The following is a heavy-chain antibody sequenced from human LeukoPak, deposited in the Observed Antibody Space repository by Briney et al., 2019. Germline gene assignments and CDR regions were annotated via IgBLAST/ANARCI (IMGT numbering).Heavy chain of an antibody. D-gene: IGHD5-12*01. J-gene: IGHJ3*02. CDR2: VCGSGGGT. CDR1: GFTFRSYA. CDR3: AKLRNSGYDHDAFDI. Sequence: GGSLRLSCAASGFTFRSYAMTWVRQAPGKGVEWVSTVCGSGGGTVYADSVEGRFTISRDNSKNTIYLQINSLRAEEKDVYYCAKLRNSGYDHDAFDIWGQGTMVTVSS. V-gene: IGHV3-23*01.